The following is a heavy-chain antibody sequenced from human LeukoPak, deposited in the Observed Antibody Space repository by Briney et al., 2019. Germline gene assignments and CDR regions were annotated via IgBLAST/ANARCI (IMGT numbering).Heavy chain of an antibody. D-gene: IGHD6-19*01. V-gene: IGHV4-59*01. CDR1: GGSISSYY. J-gene: IGHJ4*02. Sequence: PSEALSLTCSVSGGSISSYYWHWIRQPPGKGLEWIGYIYYTGSTNYNPSLKTRVTMTVDTSKNQFSLKLSSVTAADTAVYYCARLTASDSSGVDYWGQGTLVTVSS. CDR2: IYYTGST. CDR3: ARLTASDSSGVDY.